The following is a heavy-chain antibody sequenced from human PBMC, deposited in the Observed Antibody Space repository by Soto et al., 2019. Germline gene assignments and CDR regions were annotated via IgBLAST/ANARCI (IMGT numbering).Heavy chain of an antibody. Sequence: GSMRLSCAASGLTFEDYTVHGVRQAPGKGLEWASVIGPSGCTTHYAASVKGRFAISRDNARDSLYLQINDLRTEDTAFFYCAKSDSGTNPQHFDFWGPGTLVTVSS. V-gene: IGHV3-43*01. CDR2: IGPSGCTT. J-gene: IGHJ4*02. CDR3: AKSDSGTNPQHFDF. CDR1: GLTFEDYT. D-gene: IGHD2-2*01.